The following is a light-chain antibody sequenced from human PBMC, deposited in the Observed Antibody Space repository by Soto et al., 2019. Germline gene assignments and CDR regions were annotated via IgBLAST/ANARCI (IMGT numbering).Light chain of an antibody. Sequence: EVVLTQSPATLSVSPGERATLSCRASQSVGTNLAWYQHKPGQAPMLLIYGASTRATVIPARFSGSGSETEFTLTISSLQSEDFAVYHCHQYNDWWTFGQGTKVEIK. CDR1: QSVGTN. V-gene: IGKV3-15*01. CDR2: GAS. J-gene: IGKJ1*01. CDR3: HQYNDWWT.